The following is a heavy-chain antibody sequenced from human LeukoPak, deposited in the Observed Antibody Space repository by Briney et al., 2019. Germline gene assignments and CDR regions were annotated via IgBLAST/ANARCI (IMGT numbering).Heavy chain of an antibody. CDR3: ARAGGTLALDY. D-gene: IGHD1/OR15-1a*01. CDR2: IYHSGST. Sequence: SETLSLTCTVSAGSIRSGSYYWGWIRQPPGKGLEWIGYIYHSGSTYYNPSLKSRVTISVDPSKNQFSLKLRSVTAADTAVYYCARAGGTLALDYWGQGTLVTVSS. J-gene: IGHJ4*02. V-gene: IGHV4-61*05. CDR1: AGSIRSGSYY.